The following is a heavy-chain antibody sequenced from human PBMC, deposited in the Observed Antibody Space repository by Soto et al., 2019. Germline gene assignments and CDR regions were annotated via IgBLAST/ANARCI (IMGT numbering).Heavy chain of an antibody. CDR3: ARASCTNGVCYYYYYGMDV. V-gene: IGHV3-21*01. J-gene: IGHJ6*02. CDR2: ISSSSSYI. D-gene: IGHD2-8*01. Sequence: GGSLRLSCAASGFTFSSYSMNWVRQAPGKGLEWVSSISSSSSYIYYADSVKGRFTISRDNTKNSLYLQMNSLRAEDTAVYYCARASCTNGVCYYYYYGMDVWGQGTTVTVYS. CDR1: GFTFSSYS.